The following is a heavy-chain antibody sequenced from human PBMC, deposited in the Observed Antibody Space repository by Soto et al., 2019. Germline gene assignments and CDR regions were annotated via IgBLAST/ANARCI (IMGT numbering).Heavy chain of an antibody. Sequence: SALKGACTAFGDSFTSFDINLLRQTAGQGLEWMGWMQPSTGRTGYAQKFQGRVTMTRDTSINTAYMELTTLTSDDTAFYYCARGVSAGVDYWAQGTLVTVS. V-gene: IGHV1-8*01. CDR1: GDSFTSFD. CDR2: MQPSTGRT. CDR3: ARGVSAGVDY. D-gene: IGHD1-26*01. J-gene: IGHJ4*02.